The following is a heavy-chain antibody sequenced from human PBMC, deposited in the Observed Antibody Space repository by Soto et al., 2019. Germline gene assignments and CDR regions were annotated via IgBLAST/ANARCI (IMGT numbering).Heavy chain of an antibody. D-gene: IGHD3-16*01. CDR1: GYTFTSYA. Sequence: ASVKVSCKASGYTFTSYAMHWARQAPGQRLEWMGWIDAGNGNTKYSQKFQGRVTITRDTSASTAYMELSSLRSEDTAVYYCLANVDFVLDYWGQGTLVTVSS. V-gene: IGHV1-3*01. CDR2: IDAGNGNT. CDR3: LANVDFVLDY. J-gene: IGHJ4*02.